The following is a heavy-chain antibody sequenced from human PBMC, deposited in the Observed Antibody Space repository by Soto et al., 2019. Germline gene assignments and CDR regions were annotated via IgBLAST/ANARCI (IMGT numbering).Heavy chain of an antibody. CDR1: GDSIGNYY. Sequence: ETLSLTCTVSGDSIGNYYWSWIRQPPGKGLDWIGYIYNSGSTNYNPSLKSRVTISVDTSKNQFSLKLSHVTAADTAVYYCTTGWLQLRGRPDYWGQGTLVTVSS. CDR3: TTGWLQLRGRPDY. D-gene: IGHD5-12*01. CDR2: IYNSGST. V-gene: IGHV4-59*01. J-gene: IGHJ4*02.